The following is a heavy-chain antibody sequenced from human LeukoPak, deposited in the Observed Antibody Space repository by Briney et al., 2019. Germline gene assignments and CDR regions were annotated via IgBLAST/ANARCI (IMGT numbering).Heavy chain of an antibody. CDR1: GFTFSSYA. CDR2: ISGSGGST. V-gene: IGHV3-23*01. J-gene: IGHJ4*02. CDR3: AKRRGGYDILTGYKEYYFDY. Sequence: SGGSLRLSCAASGFTFSSYAMSWVRQAPGKGLEWVSAISGSGGSTYYADSVKGRFTISRDNSKNTLYLQMNSLRAEDTAVYYCAKRRGGYDILTGYKEYYFDYWGQGTLVTVSS. D-gene: IGHD3-9*01.